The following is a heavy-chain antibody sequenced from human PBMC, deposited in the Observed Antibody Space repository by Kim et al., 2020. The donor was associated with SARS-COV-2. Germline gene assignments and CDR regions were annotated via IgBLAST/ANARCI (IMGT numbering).Heavy chain of an antibody. Sequence: RYSPSVQGQDTISSDKSISTAYLQWSSMKASDTAMYYCARHKGTKDAFDSWGQGTMVTVSS. J-gene: IGHJ3*02. V-gene: IGHV5-51*01. D-gene: IGHD3-10*01. CDR3: ARHKGTKDAFDS.